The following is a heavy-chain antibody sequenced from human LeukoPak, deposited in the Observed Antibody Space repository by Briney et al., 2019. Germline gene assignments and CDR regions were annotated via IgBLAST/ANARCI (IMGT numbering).Heavy chain of an antibody. Sequence: PGGSLRLSCAVSGFTFSDHYMDWVRQAPGKGLEWVSSISSSSGYIYYADSMKGRFTISRDNAKNSLYLQMNGLRAEDTAVYYCARAEREGRFDPWGQGTLVTVSS. D-gene: IGHD5-24*01. V-gene: IGHV3-21*01. CDR3: ARAEREGRFDP. CDR1: GFTFSDHY. CDR2: ISSSSGYI. J-gene: IGHJ5*02.